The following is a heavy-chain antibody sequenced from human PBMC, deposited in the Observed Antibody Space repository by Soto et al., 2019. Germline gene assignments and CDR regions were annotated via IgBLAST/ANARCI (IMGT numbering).Heavy chain of an antibody. CDR2: INPNSGGT. D-gene: IGHD5-12*01. Sequence: QVQLVQSGAEVKKPGASVKVSCKASGYTFTGYYMHWVRQAPGQGLEWIGWINPNSGGTNSAQKFQGRVTMTRDRSISAAYMELSRLRSDDTAVYYCARSAIVATIEADYWGQGNLVTVSS. CDR3: ARSAIVATIEADY. V-gene: IGHV1-2*02. CDR1: GYTFTGYY. J-gene: IGHJ4*02.